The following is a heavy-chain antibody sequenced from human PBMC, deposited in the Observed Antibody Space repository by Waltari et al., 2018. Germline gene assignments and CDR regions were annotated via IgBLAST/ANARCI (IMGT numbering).Heavy chain of an antibody. V-gene: IGHV6-1*01. D-gene: IGHD5-12*01. CDR3: TRGWLRTGFDY. CDR2: TYYKSKWNI. Sequence: QVQLQESGPGLVKPSQTLSLPCAIPGAGVSNGGWKGTRQSPSRGLEWLGRTYYKSKWNIDYAVTVQSRININADPSKTQVSLQLNSVTPEDTAVYYCTRGWLRTGFDYWGQGISVTVSS. J-gene: IGHJ4*02. CDR1: GAGVSNGG.